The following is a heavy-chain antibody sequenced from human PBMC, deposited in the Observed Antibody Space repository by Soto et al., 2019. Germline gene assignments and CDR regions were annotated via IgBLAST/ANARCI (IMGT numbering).Heavy chain of an antibody. CDR1: GFTFSSYS. Sequence: GGSLRLSCAASGFTFSSYSMNWVRLAPGKGLEWVSYISSSSRTSYYANSVKGRFTISRDNAKNSLYLQMNSLRDEDTAVYYCARERDRVATITPGPFDYWGQGTLVTVSS. J-gene: IGHJ4*02. CDR3: ARERDRVATITPGPFDY. D-gene: IGHD5-12*01. CDR2: ISSSSRTS. V-gene: IGHV3-48*02.